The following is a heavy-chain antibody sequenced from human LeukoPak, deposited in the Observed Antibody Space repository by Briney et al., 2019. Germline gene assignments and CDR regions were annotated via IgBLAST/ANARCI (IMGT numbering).Heavy chain of an antibody. Sequence: RGGSLRLSCAAAGFTFSSYAVSWVRQAPGGVLEWVLAFSGSGGSTYYAYSVKGRFTISRDNAKNSLYLQMNSLRAEDTALYYCAKVAGYCSGGSCYYYYGMDVWGQGTTVTVSS. D-gene: IGHD2-15*01. CDR2: FSGSGGST. V-gene: IGHV3-23*01. CDR1: GFTFSSYA. CDR3: AKVAGYCSGGSCYYYYGMDV. J-gene: IGHJ6*02.